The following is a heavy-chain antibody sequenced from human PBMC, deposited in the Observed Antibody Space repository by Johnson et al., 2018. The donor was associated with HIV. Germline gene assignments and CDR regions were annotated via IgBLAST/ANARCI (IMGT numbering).Heavy chain of an antibody. CDR1: GFTFSSYA. J-gene: IGHJ3*02. CDR3: AKVRSGYTEIDAFDI. V-gene: IGHV3-23*04. Sequence: VQLVESGGGLVQPGGSLRLSCAASGFTFSSYAMSWVRQAPGKGLEWVSAISGSGDNSYYSDSVKGRFTISRDNSNNTLYLQMNSLRDEDTAVYFCAKVRSGYTEIDAFDIWGQGTMVTVSS. CDR2: ISGSGDNS. D-gene: IGHD3-22*01.